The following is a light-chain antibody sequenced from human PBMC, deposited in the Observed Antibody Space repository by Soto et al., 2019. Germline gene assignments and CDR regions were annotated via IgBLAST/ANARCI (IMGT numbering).Light chain of an antibody. CDR2: DVS. Sequence: QSVLTQPRSVSGSPGQSVTISCTGTSNDVGGYNFVSWYQQHPGKVPKLFIYDVSRRPSGVPDRFSGSKSGNTAYLTSSGLQAEDEADYYCSSYAGSYTLVFGGRTKLTVL. V-gene: IGLV2-11*01. J-gene: IGLJ2*01. CDR1: SNDVGGYNF. CDR3: SSYAGSYTLV.